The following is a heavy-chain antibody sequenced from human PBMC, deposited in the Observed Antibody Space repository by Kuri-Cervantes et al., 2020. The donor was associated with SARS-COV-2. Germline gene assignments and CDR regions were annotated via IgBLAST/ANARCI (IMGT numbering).Heavy chain of an antibody. D-gene: IGHD3-10*01. Sequence: SVKVSCKASGYTFTSYAISWVRQAPGQGLEWMGEIIPIFGTANYAQKFQGRVTITADESTSTAYMELSSLRSEDTAVYYCAREEDYYGSGLHWFDPWGQGTLVTVSS. J-gene: IGHJ5*02. V-gene: IGHV1-69*13. CDR3: AREEDYYGSGLHWFDP. CDR2: IIPIFGTA. CDR1: GYTFTSYA.